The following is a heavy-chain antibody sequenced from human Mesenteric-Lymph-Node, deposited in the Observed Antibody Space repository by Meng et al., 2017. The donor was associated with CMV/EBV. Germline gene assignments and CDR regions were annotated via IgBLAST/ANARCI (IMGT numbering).Heavy chain of an antibody. Sequence: GGSLRLSCAASGFSFSGYGMHWVRQAPGKGLEWVSFIRSDASNEYYRDSVKGRFTISRDNSENRLYLQMHSLRADDTGVYYCAKDRDVVQVPAWNGLDVWGQGTTVTVSS. CDR3: AKDRDVVQVPAWNGLDV. J-gene: IGHJ6*02. V-gene: IGHV3-30*02. CDR2: IRSDASNE. CDR1: GFSFSGYG. D-gene: IGHD5-12*01.